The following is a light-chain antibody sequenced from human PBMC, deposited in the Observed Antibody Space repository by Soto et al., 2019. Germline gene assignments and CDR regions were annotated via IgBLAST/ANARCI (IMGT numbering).Light chain of an antibody. Sequence: QSVLTQPASVSGSLGQSITISCTGSSDDIGFYDYVSWYQQYPGKAPKLMIYEVSNRPSGVSNRFSGSKSGNTASLTISGLQAEDEADYYCCSYAGSYTRVFGAGTKLTVL. CDR1: SDDIGFYDY. V-gene: IGLV2-14*01. CDR3: CSYAGSYTRV. J-gene: IGLJ1*01. CDR2: EVS.